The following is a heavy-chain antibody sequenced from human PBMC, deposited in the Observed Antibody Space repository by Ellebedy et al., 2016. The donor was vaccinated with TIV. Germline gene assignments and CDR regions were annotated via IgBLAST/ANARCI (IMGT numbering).Heavy chain of an antibody. Sequence: PGGSLRLSCVASGFTVSPCAMAWVRQAPGTGLEWVSSIIISGGPYYADSVQGRFIISRDISKSTLYLEVNSLRVEDTAVYYGAKVEGDGNGGPFASWGQGTLVTVSS. D-gene: IGHD2-21*02. J-gene: IGHJ4*02. CDR3: AKVEGDGNGGPFAS. CDR2: IIISGGP. V-gene: IGHV3-23*01. CDR1: GFTVSPCA.